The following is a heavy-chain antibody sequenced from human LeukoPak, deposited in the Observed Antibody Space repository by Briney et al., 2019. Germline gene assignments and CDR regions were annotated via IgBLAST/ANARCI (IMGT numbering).Heavy chain of an antibody. D-gene: IGHD6-19*01. CDR3: ARGSTYSSGWYTGFDY. CDR2: IKSDGSIT. Sequence: GGSLRLSCAASGFTFSGYWMHWVRQAPGKGLVWVSRIKSDGSITSYADSVKGRVTISRDNAKKSVYLQMNSLRAEDTAVYYCARGSTYSSGWYTGFDYWGQGTLVTVSS. V-gene: IGHV3-74*01. CDR1: GFTFSGYW. J-gene: IGHJ4*02.